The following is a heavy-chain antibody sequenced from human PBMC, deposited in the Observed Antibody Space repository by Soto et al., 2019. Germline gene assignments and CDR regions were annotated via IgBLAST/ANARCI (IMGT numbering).Heavy chain of an antibody. V-gene: IGHV1-18*01. CDR3: ARFGLTVAGLGDAFDI. CDR1: GYTFTSYG. CDR2: ISAYNGNT. Sequence: ASVKVSCKASGYTFTSYGISWVRQAPGQGLEWMGWISAYNGNTNYAQKLQGRVTMTSDTSTSTAYMELRSLRSDDTAAYYCARFGLTVAGLGDAFDIWGQGTMVTVSS. J-gene: IGHJ3*02. D-gene: IGHD6-19*01.